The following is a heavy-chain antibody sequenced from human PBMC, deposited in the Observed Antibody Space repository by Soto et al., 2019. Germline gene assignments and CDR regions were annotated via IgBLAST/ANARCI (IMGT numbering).Heavy chain of an antibody. CDR2: IYGDGGT. D-gene: IGHD6-19*01. CDR1: GFIVSFYH. V-gene: IGHV3-66*04. J-gene: IGHJ4*02. Sequence: GGSLRLSCAASGFIVSFYHLNWVRQAPGKGLEWVSTIYGDGGTNYADSVKGRFTISRDNSKNTLYLQMNSLRAEDTAVYYCARHFDSGNSYWGQGTLVTVSS. CDR3: ARHFDSGNSY.